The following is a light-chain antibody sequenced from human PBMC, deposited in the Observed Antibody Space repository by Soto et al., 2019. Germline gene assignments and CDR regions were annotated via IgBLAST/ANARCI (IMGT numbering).Light chain of an antibody. CDR3: MQGTHWPRT. V-gene: IGKV2-30*01. CDR2: KVS. J-gene: IGKJ1*01. CDR1: QTLVYSDGNIY. Sequence: DVVLTQSPLSLPVTLGQPASISCRSSQTLVYSDGNIYLNWFHQRPGQSPRRLIYKVSDRDSGVPDRFSGSGSCTDFTLKISRVEAGDVGVYFCMQGTHWPRTFGQGTKVEIK.